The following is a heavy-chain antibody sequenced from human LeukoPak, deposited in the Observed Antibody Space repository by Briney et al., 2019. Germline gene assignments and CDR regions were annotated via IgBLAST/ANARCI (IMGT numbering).Heavy chain of an antibody. CDR2: ISAYNGNT. J-gene: IGHJ3*02. Sequence: GASVTVSCKASGYTFTSYGISWVRQAPGQGLEWMGWISAYNGNTNYAQKLQGRVTMTTDTSTSTAYMELRSLRSDDTAVYYCAREGDGYNKSPDDAFDIWGQGTMVTVSS. D-gene: IGHD5-24*01. CDR1: GYTFTSYG. V-gene: IGHV1-18*01. CDR3: AREGDGYNKSPDDAFDI.